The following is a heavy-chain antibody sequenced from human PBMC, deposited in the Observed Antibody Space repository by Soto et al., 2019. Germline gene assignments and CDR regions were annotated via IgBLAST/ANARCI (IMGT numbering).Heavy chain of an antibody. V-gene: IGHV3-48*01. D-gene: IGHD4-17*01. J-gene: IGHJ5*02. CDR1: GFTFSSYS. CDR3: ARAYGGNPALFDP. CDR2: ISSSSSTI. Sequence: PGGSLRLSCAASGFTFSSYSMNLVRRAPGKGLEWVSYISSSSSTIYYADSVKGRFTISRDNSKNTLYLQMSSLRAEDTAVYYCARAYGGNPALFDPWGQGTLVTVPQ.